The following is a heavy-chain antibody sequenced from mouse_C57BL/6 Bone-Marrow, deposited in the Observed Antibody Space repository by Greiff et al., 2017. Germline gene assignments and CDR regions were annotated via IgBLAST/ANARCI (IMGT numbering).Heavy chain of an antibody. V-gene: IGHV1-64*01. CDR3: ARITTVVAEGYAMDY. CDR1: GYTFTSYW. D-gene: IGHD1-1*01. Sequence: QVQLQQPGAELVKPGASVKLSCKASGYTFTSYWMHWVKQRPGQGLEWIGMIHPNSGSTNYNEKFKSKATLTVDKSSSQAYMQLSSLTSEDSAVYYCARITTVVAEGYAMDYWGQGTSVTVSS. CDR2: IHPNSGST. J-gene: IGHJ4*01.